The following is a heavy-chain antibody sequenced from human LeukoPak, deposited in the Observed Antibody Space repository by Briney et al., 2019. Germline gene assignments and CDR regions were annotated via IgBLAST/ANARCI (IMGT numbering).Heavy chain of an antibody. CDR2: INHSGST. Sequence: SETLSLTCAVYGGSFSGYYWSWIRQPPGKGLEWIGEINHSGSTNYNPSLKSRVTISVDTSKNQFSLKLSSVTAADTAVYYCARSFSLYYDSSGYQIWGQGTLVTVSS. D-gene: IGHD3-22*01. J-gene: IGHJ4*02. CDR1: GGSFSGYY. CDR3: ARSFSLYYDSSGYQI. V-gene: IGHV4-34*01.